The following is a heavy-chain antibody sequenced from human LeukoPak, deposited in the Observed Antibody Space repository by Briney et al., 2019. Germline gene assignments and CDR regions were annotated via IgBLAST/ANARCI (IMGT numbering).Heavy chain of an antibody. D-gene: IGHD2-8*01. V-gene: IGHV3-48*01. Sequence: GGSLRLSCAASGFAFSTYSMIWVRQAPGKGLEWVSYISPGISTIYYADFAKGRFTISRDDGEKSLYLQMNPLRAEDTAVYYCATQAWRTHGAGGYHDDCWGHGTLVTVSS. CDR2: ISPGISTI. J-gene: IGHJ4*01. CDR1: GFAFSTYS. CDR3: ATQAWRTHGAGGYHDDC.